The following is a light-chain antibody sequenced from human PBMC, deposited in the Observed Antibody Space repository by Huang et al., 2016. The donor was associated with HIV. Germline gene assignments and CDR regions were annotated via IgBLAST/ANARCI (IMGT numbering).Light chain of an antibody. Sequence: EIVITQSPAPLSVSLGGKATLSGSATESITSNLAWYQQKPGQPPSLLIYDTSTRATGIPARFDGGGFGAEFTLTISSLQSEDSAIYYCQQYNNWPRTFGQGTKVEIK. V-gene: IGKV3-15*01. CDR1: ESITSN. J-gene: IGKJ1*01. CDR3: QQYNNWPRT. CDR2: DTS.